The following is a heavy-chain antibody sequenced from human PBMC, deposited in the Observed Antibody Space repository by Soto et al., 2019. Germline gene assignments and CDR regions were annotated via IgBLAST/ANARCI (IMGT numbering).Heavy chain of an antibody. CDR3: ARVRIVVVTTYPGNYYGMDV. J-gene: IGHJ6*02. CDR1: GFTFSSYE. D-gene: IGHD2-21*02. Sequence: GGSLRLSCAASGFTFSSYEMNWVRQAPGKGLEWVSYISSSGSTIYYADSVKGRFTISRDNAKNSLYLQMNGLRAEDTAVYYCARVRIVVVTTYPGNYYGMDVWRQGTTVTVSS. CDR2: ISSSGSTI. V-gene: IGHV3-48*03.